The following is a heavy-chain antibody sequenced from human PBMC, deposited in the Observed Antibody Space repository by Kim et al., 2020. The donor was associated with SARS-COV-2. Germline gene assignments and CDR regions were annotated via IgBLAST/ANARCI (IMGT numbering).Heavy chain of an antibody. CDR1: GITFNDDW. CDR2: IKTKSEGGYI. J-gene: IGHJ3*01. CDR3: ATAALVRGVRGF. D-gene: IGHD3-10*01. V-gene: IGHV3-15*05. Sequence: GGSLRLSCAASGITFNDDWMTWVRQAPGKGLEWVARIKTKSEGGYIDYAVPVQCRFTIASANSTVFLHLQMPSLAMEDTAVYYCATAALVRGVRGFWG.